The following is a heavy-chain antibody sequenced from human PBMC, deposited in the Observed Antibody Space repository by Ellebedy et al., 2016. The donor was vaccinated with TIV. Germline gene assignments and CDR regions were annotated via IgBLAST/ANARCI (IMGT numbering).Heavy chain of an antibody. CDR3: TRPAATYSSSWYDFDC. CDR2: ISTNGKYI. V-gene: IGHV3-21*01. D-gene: IGHD6-13*01. J-gene: IGHJ4*02. CDR1: GFTFSSFT. Sequence: GESLKISCVASGFTFSSFTMNWVRQAPGKGLEWVSSISTNGKYIHLAASLTGLFPVSRDNAKNSRYLQMSSLRGEDKAIYYCTRPAATYSSSWYDFDCWGQGALVTVSS.